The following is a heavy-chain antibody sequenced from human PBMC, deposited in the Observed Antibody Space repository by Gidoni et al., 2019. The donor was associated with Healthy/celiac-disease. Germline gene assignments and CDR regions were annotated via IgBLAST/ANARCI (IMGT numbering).Heavy chain of an antibody. J-gene: IGHJ4*02. CDR3: ARGHYYGSGSYDY. CDR1: GASFSGYY. D-gene: IGHD3-10*01. Sequence: QVQLQQWGAGLLKPSETLSLTCAVYGASFSGYYWSWIRQPPGKGLEWIGEINHSGSTNYNPSLKSRVTISVDTSKNQFSLKLSSVTAADTAVYYCARGHYYGSGSYDYWGQGTLVTVSS. V-gene: IGHV4-34*01. CDR2: INHSGST.